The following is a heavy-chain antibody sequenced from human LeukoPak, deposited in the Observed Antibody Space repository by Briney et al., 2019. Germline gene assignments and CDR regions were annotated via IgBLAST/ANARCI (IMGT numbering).Heavy chain of an antibody. V-gene: IGHV3-23*01. CDR1: GFTFSSYA. CDR2: ISGSGGST. Sequence: GGSLRLSCAASGFTFSSYAMSWVRQAPGKGLEWVSAISGSGGSTYYADSVKGRFTISRDNSKNTLYLQMNSLRAEDTAVYYCAKDHSWQWLVWDAFDIWGQGTMVTVSS. D-gene: IGHD6-19*01. J-gene: IGHJ3*02. CDR3: AKDHSWQWLVWDAFDI.